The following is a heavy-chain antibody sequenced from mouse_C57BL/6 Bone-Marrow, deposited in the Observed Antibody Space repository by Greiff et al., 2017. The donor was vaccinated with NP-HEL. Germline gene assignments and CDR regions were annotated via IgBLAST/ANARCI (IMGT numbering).Heavy chain of an antibody. CDR1: GYTFTDYN. D-gene: IGHD3-2*02. CDR3: ARWRQLRLQAMDY. CDR2: INPNNGGT. J-gene: IGHJ4*01. Sequence: VQLQQSGPELVKPGASVKMSCKASGYTFTDYNMHWVKQSHGKRLEWIGYINPNNGGTSYNQKFKGKATLIVNKSSSTAYMELRSLTSEDSAVYYCARWRQLRLQAMDYWGQGTSVTVSS. V-gene: IGHV1-22*01.